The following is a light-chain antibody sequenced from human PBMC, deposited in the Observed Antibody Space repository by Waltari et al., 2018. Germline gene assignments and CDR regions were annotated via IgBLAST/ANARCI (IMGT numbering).Light chain of an antibody. Sequence: SYDLTQPASVSVSPGQTARITCSGDAFPKQYPYWYQKKPGQAPVLTIYKDTERPSGIPERFSGSTSGTTVTLTITGVLAEDEAQYYCQSADSSERWVFGGGTKLTVL. V-gene: IGLV3-25*03. CDR3: QSADSSERWV. CDR1: AFPKQY. J-gene: IGLJ3*02. CDR2: KDT.